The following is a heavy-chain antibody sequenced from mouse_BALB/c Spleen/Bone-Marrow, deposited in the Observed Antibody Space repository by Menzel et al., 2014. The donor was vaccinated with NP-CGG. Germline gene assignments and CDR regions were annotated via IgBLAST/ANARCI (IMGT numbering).Heavy chain of an antibody. D-gene: IGHD3-3*01. Sequence: EVMLVESGGGLVQPKGSLKLSCAASGFTFNTYAMNWVRKAPGKGLEWVARIRSKSNNYATYYADSVKDRFTISRDDSQSMLYLQMNNLKTEDTAMYYCVRGDGDYWGQGTTLTVSS. CDR2: IRSKSNNYAT. CDR3: VRGDGDY. V-gene: IGHV10-1*02. CDR1: GFTFNTYA. J-gene: IGHJ2*01.